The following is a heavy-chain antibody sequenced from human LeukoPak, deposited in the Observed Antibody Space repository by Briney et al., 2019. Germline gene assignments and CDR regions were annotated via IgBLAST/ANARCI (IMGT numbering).Heavy chain of an antibody. Sequence: GGSLRLSCAASGFTFSSYSMNWVRQAPGKGLEWVSSISSSSSYIYYADSVKGRFTISRDNAKNSLYLQMNSLRAEDTAVYYCARWGQSLFRGDVDAFDIWGQGTMVTVSS. CDR1: GFTFSSYS. CDR3: ARWGQSLFRGDVDAFDI. J-gene: IGHJ3*02. V-gene: IGHV3-21*01. D-gene: IGHD2-21*01. CDR2: ISSSSSYI.